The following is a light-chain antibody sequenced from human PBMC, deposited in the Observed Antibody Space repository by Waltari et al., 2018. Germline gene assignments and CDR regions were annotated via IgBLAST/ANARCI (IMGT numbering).Light chain of an antibody. CDR1: QSLLHSNGYNY. CDR3: MQALQTPWT. CDR2: LGS. Sequence: DIVMTQSPLSLPVTPGEPASIPCRSSQSLLHSNGYNYLDWYQQKPGQSPQLLISLGSNRASGVPARFSGSGSGTDFTLKISRVESEDVGVYYCMQALQTPWTFGQGTKVEIK. J-gene: IGKJ1*01. V-gene: IGKV2-28*01.